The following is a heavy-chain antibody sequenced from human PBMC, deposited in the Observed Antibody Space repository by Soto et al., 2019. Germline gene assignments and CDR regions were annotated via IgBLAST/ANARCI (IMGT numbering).Heavy chain of an antibody. CDR1: GYSISSGYY. Sequence: SETLSLTCAVSGYSISSGYYWGWIRQPPGKGLEWIGSIYPSGSTYYNPSLKRRVTISVDTSKNQFSLKLSSVTAAETAVYYCARAGIAVAGTNSDYWGQGTLVTVS. CDR2: IYPSGST. CDR3: ARAGIAVAGTNSDY. J-gene: IGHJ4*02. V-gene: IGHV4-38-2*01. D-gene: IGHD6-19*01.